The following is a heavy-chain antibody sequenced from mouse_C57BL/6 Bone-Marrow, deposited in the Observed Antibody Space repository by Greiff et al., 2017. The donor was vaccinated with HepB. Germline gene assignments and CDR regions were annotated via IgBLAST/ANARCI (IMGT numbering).Heavy chain of an antibody. Sequence: DVQLVESGGGLVKPGGSLKLSCAASGFTFSDYGMHWVRQAPEKGLEWVAYISSGSSTIYYADTVKGRFTISRDNAKNTLFLQMTSLRSEDTAMYYCARPRYYGSSPFAYWGQGTRVTVSA. CDR1: GFTFSDYG. CDR2: ISSGSSTI. D-gene: IGHD1-1*01. J-gene: IGHJ3*01. V-gene: IGHV5-17*01. CDR3: ARPRYYGSSPFAY.